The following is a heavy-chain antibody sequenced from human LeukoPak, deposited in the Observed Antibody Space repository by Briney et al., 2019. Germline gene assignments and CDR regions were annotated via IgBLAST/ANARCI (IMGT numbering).Heavy chain of an antibody. CDR1: RFAFHNYA. CDR2: ISVDGGDI. V-gene: IGHV3-23*01. Sequence: GGSLRLSCAASRFAFHNYAMTWMRQARERGREGVSSISVDGGDIKYTDSAKGRFTISRDNSKGTLYLQMDSLRVEDTAVYYCGKDPNGNFIGAFDFWGQGTMVTVSS. CDR3: GKDPNGNFIGAFDF. J-gene: IGHJ3*01. D-gene: IGHD4-23*01.